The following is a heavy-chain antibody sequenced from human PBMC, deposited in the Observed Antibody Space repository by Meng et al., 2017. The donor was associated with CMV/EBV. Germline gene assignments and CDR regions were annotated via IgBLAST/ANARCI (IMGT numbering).Heavy chain of an antibody. CDR1: TFSSYA. CDR3: ARVFAPNYNFWSGQRFDP. J-gene: IGHJ5*02. D-gene: IGHD3-3*01. Sequence: TFSSYAISWGRQAPGQGLEWMGGIIPIFGTANYAQKFQGRVTITADESTSTAYMELSSLRSEDTAVYYCARVFAPNYNFWSGQRFDPWGQGTLVTVSS. V-gene: IGHV1-69*01. CDR2: IIPIFGTA.